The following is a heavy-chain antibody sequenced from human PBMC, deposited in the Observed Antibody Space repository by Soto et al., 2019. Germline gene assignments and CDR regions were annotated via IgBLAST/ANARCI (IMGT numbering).Heavy chain of an antibody. J-gene: IGHJ4*02. CDR2: INHSGST. Sequence: SETLSLTCTVSGGSISSYYWSWIRQPPGKGLEWIGEINHSGSTNYNPSLKSRVTISVDTSKNQFSLKLSSVTAADTAVYYCARAGARRATTGVYFDYWGQGTLVTVSS. D-gene: IGHD1-26*01. CDR3: ARAGARRATTGVYFDY. V-gene: IGHV4-34*01. CDR1: GGSISSYY.